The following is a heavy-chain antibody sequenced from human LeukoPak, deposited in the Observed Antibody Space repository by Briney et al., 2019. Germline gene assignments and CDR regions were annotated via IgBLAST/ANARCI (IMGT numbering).Heavy chain of an antibody. V-gene: IGHV1-24*01. CDR1: GYTLTELS. CDR2: FDAEDGET. CDR3: GTGSPSVIRFLEWSLRS. Sequence: ASVKVSCKVSGYTLTELSMHWVRQAPGKGLEWMGGFDAEDGETIYAQKFQGRVTMTKDTSTDTAYMQLSSLRSEDTAVYYCGTGSPSVIRFLEWSLRSWGQGALVTVS. J-gene: IGHJ4*02. D-gene: IGHD3-3*01.